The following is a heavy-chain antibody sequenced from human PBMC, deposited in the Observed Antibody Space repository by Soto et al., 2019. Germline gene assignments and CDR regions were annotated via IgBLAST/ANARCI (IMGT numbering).Heavy chain of an antibody. CDR3: ARARYDSSSNPTFDI. CDR2: IWYDGSNK. CDR1: GFTFSSYG. D-gene: IGHD3-22*01. J-gene: IGHJ3*02. Sequence: QVQLVESGGGVVQPGRSLRLSCAASGFTFSSYGMHWVRQAPGKGLEWVAVIWYDGSNKDYADSVKGRFTISRDNSKNTLYLQMNSLRAEDTAVYYCARARYDSSSNPTFDIWGQGTMVTVSS. V-gene: IGHV3-33*01.